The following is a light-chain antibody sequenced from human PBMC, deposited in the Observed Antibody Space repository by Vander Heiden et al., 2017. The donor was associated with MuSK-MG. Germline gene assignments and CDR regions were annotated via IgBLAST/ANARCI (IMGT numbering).Light chain of an antibody. J-gene: IGKJ2*01. CDR3: QQSDSSPST. CDR1: QSISTS. Sequence: IQMTQFPSSLSASVGDRVTITCRASQSISTSLNWHQQRPGKAPKLLIYAASSLQSGVPSRFSGSGSGTDFTLTVSRLQPEDFATYYCQQSDSSPSTFGQGTKLEIK. CDR2: AAS. V-gene: IGKV1-39*01.